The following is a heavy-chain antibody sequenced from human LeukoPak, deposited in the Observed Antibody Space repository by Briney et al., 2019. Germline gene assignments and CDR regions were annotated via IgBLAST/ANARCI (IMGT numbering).Heavy chain of an antibody. V-gene: IGHV4-30-4*01. Sequence: PSETLSLTCTVSGGSISSGDYYWSWIRQPPGKGLEWIGYIYYSGSTYYNPSLKSRVTISVDTSKNQFSLKLSSVTAADTAVYYCARGGVDNDYVWGSYRYTELQKKNWFDPWGQGTLVTVSS. J-gene: IGHJ5*02. D-gene: IGHD3-16*02. CDR2: IYYSGST. CDR1: GGSISSGDYY. CDR3: ARGGVDNDYVWGSYRYTELQKKNWFDP.